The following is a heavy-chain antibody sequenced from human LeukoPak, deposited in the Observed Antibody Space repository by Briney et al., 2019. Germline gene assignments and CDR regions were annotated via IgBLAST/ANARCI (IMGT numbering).Heavy chain of an antibody. D-gene: IGHD1-26*01. CDR1: GGSISSYY. CDR3: ARWRIYSGSYEHY. CDR2: IYYSGST. V-gene: IGHV4-59*01. J-gene: IGHJ4*02. Sequence: SETLSLTCTVSGGSISSYYWSWLRQPPGKGLEWIGYIYYSGSTNYNPSLKSRVTISVDTSKNQFSLKLSSVTAADTAAYYCARWRIYSGSYEHYWGQGTLVTVSS.